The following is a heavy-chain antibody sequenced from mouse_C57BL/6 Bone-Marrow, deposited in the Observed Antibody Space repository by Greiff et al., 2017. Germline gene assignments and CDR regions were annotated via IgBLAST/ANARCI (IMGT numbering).Heavy chain of an antibody. CDR1: GFTFSSYA. CDR3: ARDNTTVVAPTGTAMDY. J-gene: IGHJ4*01. D-gene: IGHD1-1*01. V-gene: IGHV5-4*01. CDR2: ISDGGSYT. Sequence: EVKLVESGGGLVKPGGSLKLSCAASGFTFSSYAMSWVRQTPEKRLEWVATISDGGSYTYYPDNVKGRFTISRDNAKNNLYLQMSPLKSEDTAMYYCARDNTTVVAPTGTAMDYWGQGTSVTVSS.